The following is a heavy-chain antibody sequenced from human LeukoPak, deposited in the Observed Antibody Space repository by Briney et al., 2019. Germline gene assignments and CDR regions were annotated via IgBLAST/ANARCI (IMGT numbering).Heavy chain of an antibody. V-gene: IGHV4-59*01. CDR3: ARVVAAPKPTFDY. Sequence: PSETLSLTCTVSGGSISSYYWSWIRQPPGKGLEWIGYIYYSGSTNYNPSLKSRVTISVDTSKNQFSLKLSSVTAADTAVHYCARVVAAPKPTFDYWGQGTLVTVSS. CDR1: GGSISSYY. CDR2: IYYSGST. D-gene: IGHD6-6*01. J-gene: IGHJ4*02.